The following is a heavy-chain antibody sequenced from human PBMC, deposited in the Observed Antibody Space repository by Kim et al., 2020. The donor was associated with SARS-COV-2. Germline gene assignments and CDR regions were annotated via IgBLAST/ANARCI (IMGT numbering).Heavy chain of an antibody. Sequence: YADSVEGRVTISRDNSKNTVYLQMNSLRPEDTAIYYCARDLYYYGSGITDYWGQGTPVTVSS. V-gene: IGHV3-53*05. J-gene: IGHJ4*02. CDR3: ARDLYYYGSGITDY. D-gene: IGHD3-10*01.